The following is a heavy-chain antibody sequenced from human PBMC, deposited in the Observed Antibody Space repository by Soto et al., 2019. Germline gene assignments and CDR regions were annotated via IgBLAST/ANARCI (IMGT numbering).Heavy chain of an antibody. CDR2: IIPIFGTA. D-gene: IGHD3-10*01. J-gene: IGHJ6*02. Sequence: SVKVSCKASGGTFSSYAISWVRQAPGQGLEWMGGIIPIFGTANYAQKFQGRATITADESTSTAYMELSSLRSEDTAVYYCASRITMVRGVIRYYYYYGMDVWGQGTTVTVSS. CDR1: GGTFSSYA. CDR3: ASRITMVRGVIRYYYYYGMDV. V-gene: IGHV1-69*13.